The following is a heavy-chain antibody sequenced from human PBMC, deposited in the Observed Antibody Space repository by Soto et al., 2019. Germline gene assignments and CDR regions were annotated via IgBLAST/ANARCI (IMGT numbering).Heavy chain of an antibody. CDR1: GFTFSSYW. D-gene: IGHD6-19*01. J-gene: IGHJ3*02. CDR3: ARGRVAVAGTDAFDI. V-gene: IGHV3-7*01. Sequence: GGSLRLSCAASGFTFSSYWMSWVRQAPGKGLEWVANIKQDGSEKYYVDSVKGRFTISRDNAKNSLYLQMNSLRAEDTAVYYCARGRVAVAGTDAFDIWGQETMVTVSS. CDR2: IKQDGSEK.